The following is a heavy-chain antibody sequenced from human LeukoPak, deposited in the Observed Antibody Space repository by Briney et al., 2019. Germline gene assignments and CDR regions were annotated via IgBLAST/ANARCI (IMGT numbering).Heavy chain of an antibody. J-gene: IGHJ6*01. CDR1: GFTFSNHA. CDR2: MNRSGGNT. Sequence: GGSLRLSCVASGFTFSNHAMSWVRQAPGKGLEWVANMNRSGGNTYYADSVKGRFTISRDNSKNSLSLQINSLRTEDTAVYYSSKERPRELYYNY. V-gene: IGHV3-23*01. D-gene: IGHD1-7*01. CDR3: SKERPRELYYNY.